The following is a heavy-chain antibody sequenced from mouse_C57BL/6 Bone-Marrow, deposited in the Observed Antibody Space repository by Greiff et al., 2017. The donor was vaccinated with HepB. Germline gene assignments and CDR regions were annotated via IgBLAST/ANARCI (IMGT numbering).Heavy chain of an antibody. D-gene: IGHD1-2*01. CDR1: GFTFSSDA. CDR2: ISDGGSYT. V-gene: IGHV5-4*03. J-gene: IGHJ3*01. CDR3: ATYRRRFAY. Sequence: EVMLVESGGGLVKPGGSLKLSCAASGFTFSSDAMSWVRQTPQKRMVWFATISDGGSYTYYPDNVKGRFTISRDNAKNNLYLQMSHLKSEDTAMYYCATYRRRFAYWGQGTLVTVSA.